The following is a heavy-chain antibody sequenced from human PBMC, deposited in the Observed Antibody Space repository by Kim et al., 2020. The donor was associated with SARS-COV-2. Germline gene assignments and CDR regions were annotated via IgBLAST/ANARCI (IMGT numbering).Heavy chain of an antibody. V-gene: IGHV4-59*13. CDR2: IYYSGST. CDR1: GGSISSYY. J-gene: IGHJ4*02. Sequence: SETLSLTCTVSGGSISSYYWSWIRQPPGKGLEWIGYIYYSGSTNYNPSLKSRVTISVDTSKNQFSLKLSSVTAADTAVYYCARSSPNYGRFDYWGQGTLVTVSS. CDR3: ARSSPNYGRFDY. D-gene: IGHD3-16*01.